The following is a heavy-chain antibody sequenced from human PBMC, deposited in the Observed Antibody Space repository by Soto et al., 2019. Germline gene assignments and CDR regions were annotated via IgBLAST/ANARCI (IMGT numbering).Heavy chain of an antibody. D-gene: IGHD5-12*01. CDR3: SRFGAYESH. CDR1: GYTFSSYG. J-gene: IGHJ4*02. V-gene: IGHV1-18*04. Sequence: QVQLVQSGPEVQKPGASVRVSCKTSGYTFSSYGISWVRQAPGQGLEWMGRVSPNNGDTYDAQKFQGRVTMTTNTSTNTVYMDLTSLTSDDAAIYFCSRFGAYESHWGQGTLVTVST. CDR2: VSPNNGDT.